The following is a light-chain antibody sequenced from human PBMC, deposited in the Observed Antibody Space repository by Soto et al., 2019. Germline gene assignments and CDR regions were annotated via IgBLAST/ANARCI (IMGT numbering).Light chain of an antibody. CDR2: DAS. CDR1: QDISNY. Sequence: DIQMTQSPSSLSASVGDRVTITCQASQDISNYLNWYQQKPGKAPKLLIYDASNLETGDPSRFSGSGSGADFTFTISSLQPEDIATYDCPQYDNLPPTCGRGSKVEIK. J-gene: IGKJ1*01. CDR3: PQYDNLPPT. V-gene: IGKV1-33*01.